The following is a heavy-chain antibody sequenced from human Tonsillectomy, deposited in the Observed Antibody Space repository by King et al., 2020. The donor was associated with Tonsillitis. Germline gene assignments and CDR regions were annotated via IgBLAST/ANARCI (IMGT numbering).Heavy chain of an antibody. V-gene: IGHV1-2*02. J-gene: IGHJ3*02. CDR2: IHPNSVGP. Sequence: VQLVESGAEVKKPGASVKVSCKASGYTFTGYYIHWVRQAPGQGLEWMGWIHPNSVGPNYAQRFQGRVTMTRDTSIRIAYMELSRLRSDDTAVYYCARDLGYSGYDGAFNIWGQGTMVTVSS. CDR3: ARDLGYSGYDGAFNI. D-gene: IGHD5-12*01. CDR1: GYTFTGYY.